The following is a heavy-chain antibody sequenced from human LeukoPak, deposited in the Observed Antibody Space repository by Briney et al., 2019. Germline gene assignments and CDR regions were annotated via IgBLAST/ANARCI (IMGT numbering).Heavy chain of an antibody. J-gene: IGHJ3*02. CDR1: GFSLSTSGVG. D-gene: IGHD3-10*01. V-gene: IGHV2-5*02. CDR2: IYWDDDK. Sequence: ESGPTLVKPTQTLTLTCTFSGFSLSTSGVGVGWIRQPPGKALEWLAFIYWDDDKRHSPSLESRLTITKDTFKNQVVLTMTNMDPVDTATYYCAHSEDYYGSVDAFDIWGQGTMVTVSS. CDR3: AHSEDYYGSVDAFDI.